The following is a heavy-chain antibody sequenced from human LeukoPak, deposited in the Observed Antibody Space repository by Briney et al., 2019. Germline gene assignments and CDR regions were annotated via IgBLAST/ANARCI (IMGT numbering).Heavy chain of an antibody. CDR2: INPDGSQK. J-gene: IGHJ4*02. V-gene: IGHV3-7*01. D-gene: IGHD5-24*01. CDR3: AKLLGTATTYDS. CDR1: GFTFSGNW. Sequence: GGSLTLSCEASGFTFSGNWMSWVRQAPGKGLEWVASINPDGSQKLYVDSVKGRFTISRDNTKNSLCLQMNSLGAEDTAMYYCAKLLGTATTYDSRGQGARVTVSS.